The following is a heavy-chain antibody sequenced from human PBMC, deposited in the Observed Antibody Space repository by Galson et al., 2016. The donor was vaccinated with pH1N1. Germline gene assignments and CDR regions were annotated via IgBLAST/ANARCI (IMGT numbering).Heavy chain of an antibody. J-gene: IGHJ3*02. CDR1: GYSFTRYW. CDR2: VNPGGSTI. V-gene: IGHV5-51*03. Sequence: QSGAEVKKPGESLKISCKASGYSFTRYWIARVRQVPGKGLEWVGVVNPGGSTIRYSPPFQDQVTISSDKSINTAYLQWISLKASDTATYYCARQYDFGDYRGDAFDIWGQGTMVIVSS. D-gene: IGHD4-17*01. CDR3: ARQYDFGDYRGDAFDI.